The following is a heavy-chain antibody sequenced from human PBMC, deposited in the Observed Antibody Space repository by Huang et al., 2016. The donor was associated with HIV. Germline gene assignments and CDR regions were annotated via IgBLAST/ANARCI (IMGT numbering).Heavy chain of an antibody. J-gene: IGHJ4*02. CDR2: IIPSFGTA. CDR1: GGTFSSYA. V-gene: IGHV1-69*13. Sequence: QVQLVQSGAEVTKPGSSVKVSCKASGGTFSSYAISWVRQAPGQGLEWMGGIIPSFGTANYAQKFQGRVTITADESTSTAYMELSSLRSEDTAVYYCARARGYYDSSVSYYFDYWGQGTLVTVSS. CDR3: ARARGYYDSSVSYYFDY. D-gene: IGHD3-22*01.